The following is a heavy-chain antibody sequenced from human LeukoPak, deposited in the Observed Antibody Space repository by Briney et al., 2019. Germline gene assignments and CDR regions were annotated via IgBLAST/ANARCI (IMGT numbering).Heavy chain of an antibody. V-gene: IGHV3-7*01. D-gene: IGHD6-19*01. CDR3: ASQVARYSSGWYGDY. CDR2: IKQDGSEK. J-gene: IGHJ4*02. CDR1: GFTFSNYS. Sequence: GGSLRLSCAASGFTFSNYSVNWVRQAPGKGLEWVANIKQDGSEKYYVDSVKGRFTISRDNAKNSLYLQMNSLRAEDTAVYYCASQVARYSSGWYGDYWGQGTLVTVSS.